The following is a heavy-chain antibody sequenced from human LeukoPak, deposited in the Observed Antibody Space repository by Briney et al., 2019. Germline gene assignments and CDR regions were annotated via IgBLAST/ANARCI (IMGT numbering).Heavy chain of an antibody. Sequence: GGSLRLSCAASGFTFSSYGMHWVRQAPGKGLEWVAYIQYDGSNKYYADSVKGRFTISRDNSKNTLYLQMNSLRAEDTAVYYCAKDSSGWANWFDPWGQGTLVTVSS. J-gene: IGHJ5*02. CDR2: IQYDGSNK. CDR3: AKDSSGWANWFDP. D-gene: IGHD6-19*01. V-gene: IGHV3-30*02. CDR1: GFTFSSYG.